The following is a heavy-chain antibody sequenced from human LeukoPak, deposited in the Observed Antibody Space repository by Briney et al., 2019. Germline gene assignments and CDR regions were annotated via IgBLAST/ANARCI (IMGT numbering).Heavy chain of an antibody. V-gene: IGHV3-48*03. D-gene: IGHD3-22*01. CDR3: TTLGYHLDS. CDR1: GFDFGAYE. J-gene: IGHJ4*02. CDR2: FAGSDTTT. Sequence: GGSLRLSCAASGFDFGAYEIKWVRQAPGKGLEWVAYFAGSDTTTYYADSVKGRFIISRDNARNSLYLQMNSLRAEDTALYYCTTLGYHLDSWGEGTLVTVSS.